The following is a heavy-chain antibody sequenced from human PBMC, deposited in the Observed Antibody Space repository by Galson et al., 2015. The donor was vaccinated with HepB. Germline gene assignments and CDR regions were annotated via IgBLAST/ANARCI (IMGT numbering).Heavy chain of an antibody. V-gene: IGHV3-15*07. CDR1: GFTFSNAW. Sequence: SLRLSCAASGFTFSNAWMNWVRRAPGKGLEWVGRIKSKTDGGTTDYAAPVKGRFTISRDDSKNTLYLQMNSLKTEDTAVYYCTPLLKHIAARPGAYYMDVWGKGTTVTVSS. D-gene: IGHD6-6*01. CDR3: TPLLKHIAARPGAYYMDV. J-gene: IGHJ6*03. CDR2: IKSKTDGGTT.